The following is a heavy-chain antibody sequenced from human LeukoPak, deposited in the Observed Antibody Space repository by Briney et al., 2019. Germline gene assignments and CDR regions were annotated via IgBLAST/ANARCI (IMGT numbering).Heavy chain of an antibody. Sequence: SETLSLTCTVSGGSISSGSYYWSWIRQPAGKGLEWIGRIYTSGSTNYNPSLKSRVTISVDTSKNQFSLKLSSVTAADTAVYYCARETYYDILTGYRYYYYYMDVWGKGTTVTISS. CDR1: GGSISSGSYY. CDR2: IYTSGST. CDR3: ARETYYDILTGYRYYYYYMDV. J-gene: IGHJ6*03. D-gene: IGHD3-9*01. V-gene: IGHV4-61*02.